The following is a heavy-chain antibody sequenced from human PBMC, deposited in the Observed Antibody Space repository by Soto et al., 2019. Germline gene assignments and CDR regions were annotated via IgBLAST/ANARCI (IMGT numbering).Heavy chain of an antibody. CDR1: GGSVSSRSSS. J-gene: IGHJ4*02. CDR2: MYYSGST. D-gene: IGHD1-26*01. CDR3: ARLRMGATTGHFDY. V-gene: IGHV4-39*01. Sequence: SETLSLTCTVSGGSVSSRSSSWGWIRQPPGTGLEWIGSMYYSGSTYYNPTLKSRVTISEDTSENQFSLKLSSVTAADTAVYYCARLRMGATTGHFDYWGQGTLVTVSS.